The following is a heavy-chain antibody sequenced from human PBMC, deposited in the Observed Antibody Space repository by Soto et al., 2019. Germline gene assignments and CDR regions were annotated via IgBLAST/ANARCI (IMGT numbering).Heavy chain of an antibody. J-gene: IGHJ6*02. CDR1: GFTFSSYG. Sequence: PGGSLRLPCAASGFTFSSYGMHWVRQAPGKGLEWVAVISYDGSNKYYADSVKGRFTISRDNSKNTLYLQMNSLRAEDTAVYYCAKDLDGGSGWYYYYYGMDVCGQGTTVTVSS. CDR3: AKDLDGGSGWYYYYYGMDV. V-gene: IGHV3-30*18. D-gene: IGHD6-19*01. CDR2: ISYDGSNK.